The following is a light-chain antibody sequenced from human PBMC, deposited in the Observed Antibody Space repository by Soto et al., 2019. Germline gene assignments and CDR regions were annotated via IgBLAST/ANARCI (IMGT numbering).Light chain of an antibody. CDR3: QKYSSAPPFT. CDR1: QDISNY. CDR2: AAS. Sequence: DIQMTQSPSSLSASVGDRVTITCRASQDISNYLAWYQQKPGKVPKLLIYAASTLQSGVPSRFSVSGSGTDFTLTISYLQPEDVATYYCQKYSSAPPFTFGPGTKVDI. V-gene: IGKV1-27*01. J-gene: IGKJ3*01.